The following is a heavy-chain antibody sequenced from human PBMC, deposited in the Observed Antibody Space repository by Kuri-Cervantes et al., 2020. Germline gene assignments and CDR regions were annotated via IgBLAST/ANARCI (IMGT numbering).Heavy chain of an antibody. D-gene: IGHD6-13*01. J-gene: IGHJ6*02. CDR1: GFTFSDYW. Sequence: GESLKISCAASGFTFSDYWMHWVRQAPGKGLVWVSRINTDGSNAFYADSVRGRFTISRDNSKNTLYLQMNSLRAEDTAVYYCARHSSRWGMDVWGQGTTVTVSS. V-gene: IGHV3-74*01. CDR3: ARHSSRWGMDV. CDR2: INTDGSNA.